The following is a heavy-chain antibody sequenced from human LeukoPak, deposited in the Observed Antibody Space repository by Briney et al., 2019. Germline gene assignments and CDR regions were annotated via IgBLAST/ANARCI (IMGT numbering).Heavy chain of an antibody. CDR3: ARRRRYCSGGSCYSIDY. CDR2: MYYSGTT. Sequence: SETLSLTCSVSGGSITTYYWNWIRQPPGKGLEWIGHMYYSGTTSYNPSLKSRVAISVDTFKNQFSLKLSSVTAADTAVYYCARRRRYCSGGSCYSIDYWGQGTLVTVSS. CDR1: GGSITTYY. J-gene: IGHJ4*02. D-gene: IGHD2-15*01. V-gene: IGHV4-59*12.